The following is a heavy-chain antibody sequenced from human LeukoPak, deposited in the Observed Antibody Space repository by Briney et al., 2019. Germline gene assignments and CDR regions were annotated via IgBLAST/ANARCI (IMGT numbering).Heavy chain of an antibody. V-gene: IGHV4-61*01. J-gene: IGHJ5*02. Sequence: PSETLSLTYTVSGGSVSSGSHYWNWIRQSPGRGLEWIGHIYYRGTTNYTPSLKSRVTISVDTSMNQFSLRLSSVTAADTAVYFCARSFYSSGWYTPLRWFDTWGQGTPVTVSS. CDR2: IYYRGTT. CDR3: ARSFYSSGWYTPLRWFDT. D-gene: IGHD6-19*01. CDR1: GGSVSSGSHY.